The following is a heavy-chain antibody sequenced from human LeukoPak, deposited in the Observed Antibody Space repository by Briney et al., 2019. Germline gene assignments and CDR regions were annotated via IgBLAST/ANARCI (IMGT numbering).Heavy chain of an antibody. D-gene: IGHD3-3*01. J-gene: IGHJ3*02. CDR1: GGSISSGSYY. CDR3: AIARFLEWSRDAFDI. V-gene: IGHV4-61*02. Sequence: SETLSLTCTVSGGSISSGSYYWSWIRQPAGKGLEWIGRIYTSGSTNYNPSLKSRVTISVDTSKNQFSLKLSSVTAADTAVYYCAIARFLEWSRDAFDIWGQGTMVTVSS. CDR2: IYTSGST.